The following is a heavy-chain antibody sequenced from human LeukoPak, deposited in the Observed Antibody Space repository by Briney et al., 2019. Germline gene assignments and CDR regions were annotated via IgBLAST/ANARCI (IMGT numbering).Heavy chain of an antibody. CDR3: ASRPYSSGWYSFDY. Sequence: PSETLSLTCTVSGGSISISSYYWGWIRQPPGKGLEWIGSIYYSGSTYYNPSLKSRVTISVDTSKNQFSLKLSSVTAADTAVYYCASRPYSSGWYSFDYWGQGTLVTVSS. CDR1: GGSISISSYY. CDR2: IYYSGST. V-gene: IGHV4-39*01. D-gene: IGHD6-19*01. J-gene: IGHJ4*02.